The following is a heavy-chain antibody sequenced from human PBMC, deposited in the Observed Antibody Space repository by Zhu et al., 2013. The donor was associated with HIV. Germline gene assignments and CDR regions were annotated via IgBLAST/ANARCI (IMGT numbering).Heavy chain of an antibody. V-gene: IGHV1-18*01. CDR2: ISAYNGNT. CDR3: ARDGIDRAIWAQSEEIGYYYYGMDV. J-gene: IGHJ6*02. D-gene: IGHD3-16*01. CDR1: GYTFTSYG. Sequence: QVQLVQSGAEVKKPGASVKVSCKASGYTFTSYGISWVRQAPGQGLEWMGWISAYNGNTNYAQKLQGRVTMTTDTSTSTAYMELRSLRSDDTAVYYCARDGIDRAIWAQSEEIGYYYYGMDVWGQGTTVTVSS.